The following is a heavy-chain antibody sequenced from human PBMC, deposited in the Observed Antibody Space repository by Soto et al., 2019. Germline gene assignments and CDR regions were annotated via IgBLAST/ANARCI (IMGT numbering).Heavy chain of an antibody. Sequence: EVQLVESGGGLVKPGGSLRLSCAASGFTFSSYSMNWVRQAPGEGLEWVSSITTYSTSIYYADSVKGRFTISRDNAKNYLFLQMKSLTAEDTAVYYCARGYGDYIPDAFNIWGQGTMVTVSS. D-gene: IGHD4-17*01. CDR1: GFTFSSYS. CDR2: ITTYSTSI. CDR3: ARGYGDYIPDAFNI. J-gene: IGHJ3*02. V-gene: IGHV3-21*01.